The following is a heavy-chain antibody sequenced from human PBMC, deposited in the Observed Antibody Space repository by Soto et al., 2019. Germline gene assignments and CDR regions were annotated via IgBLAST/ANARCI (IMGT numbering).Heavy chain of an antibody. D-gene: IGHD2-15*01. CDR1: GYSFTSYW. CDR2: IYPGDSDT. J-gene: IGHJ6*02. V-gene: IGHV5-51*01. Sequence: PGESLKISCKGSGYSFTSYWIGWVRQMPGKGLEWMGIIYPGDSDTRYSPSFQGQVTISADKSISTAYLQWSSLKASDTAMYYCARQGGYCSGGNCYHYYGMDVWGQGTTVTV. CDR3: ARQGGYCSGGNCYHYYGMDV.